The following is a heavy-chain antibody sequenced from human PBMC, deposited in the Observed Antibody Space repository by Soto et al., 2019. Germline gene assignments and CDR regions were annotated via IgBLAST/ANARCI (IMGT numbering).Heavy chain of an antibody. V-gene: IGHV4-31*03. CDR1: GGSISSGGYY. J-gene: IGHJ3*02. Sequence: QVQLQESGPGLVKPSQTLSLTCTVSGGSISSGGYYWSWIRQHPGKGLEWIGYIYYSGSTYYTPSLKSRVTISDDTSKNQFSLKLSSVTAADTAVYYCARAPPYYYDSSGYNPDAFDTWGQGTMVTVSS. CDR2: IYYSGST. D-gene: IGHD3-22*01. CDR3: ARAPPYYYDSSGYNPDAFDT.